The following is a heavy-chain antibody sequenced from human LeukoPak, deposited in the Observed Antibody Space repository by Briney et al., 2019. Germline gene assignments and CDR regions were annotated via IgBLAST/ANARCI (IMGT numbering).Heavy chain of an antibody. CDR1: GSTFSSYA. CDR3: AKSALRFLEWLDTYYFDY. D-gene: IGHD3-3*01. J-gene: IGHJ4*02. Sequence: GGSLRLSCAASGSTFSSYAMSWVRQAPGKGLEWVSAISGSGGSTYYADSVKGRFTISRDNSKNTLYLQMNSLGAEDTAVYYCAKSALRFLEWLDTYYFDYWGQGTLVTVSS. CDR2: ISGSGGST. V-gene: IGHV3-23*01.